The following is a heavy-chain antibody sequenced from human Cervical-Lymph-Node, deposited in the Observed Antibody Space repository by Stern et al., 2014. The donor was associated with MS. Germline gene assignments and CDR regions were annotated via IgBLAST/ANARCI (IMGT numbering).Heavy chain of an antibody. J-gene: IGHJ6*02. CDR3: ARPPPRRKWDDPNYGMDV. CDR2: IYPDDSDI. CDR1: GYTFTNNW. V-gene: IGHV5-51*03. Sequence: EVQLVQSGAEVKKPGESLKISCKGSGYTFTNNWIAWVRQMPGKGLEWMGIIYPDDSDIRYRPSLQGQVTISADKSISTAYLQWSSRKAADSAVYFCARPPPRRKWDDPNYGMDVWGQGTTVTVSS. D-gene: IGHD1-1*01.